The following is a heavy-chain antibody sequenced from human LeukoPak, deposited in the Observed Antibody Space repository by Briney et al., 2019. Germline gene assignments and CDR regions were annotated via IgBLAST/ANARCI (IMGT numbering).Heavy chain of an antibody. CDR2: INPIFGTA. Sequence: GASVKVTCKASGDTFSSYAISWVRQAPGQGLEWMGGINPIFGTANYAQKFQGRVTITADESTSTAYMELTSLRSEDTAVYYCARGRMAGTYVFDYWGQGTLVTVSS. J-gene: IGHJ4*02. V-gene: IGHV1-69*13. D-gene: IGHD6-19*01. CDR1: GDTFSSYA. CDR3: ARGRMAGTYVFDY.